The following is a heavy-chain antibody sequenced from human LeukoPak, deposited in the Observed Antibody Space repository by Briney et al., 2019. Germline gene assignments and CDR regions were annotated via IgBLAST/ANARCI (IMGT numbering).Heavy chain of an antibody. CDR2: ISSSSSYM. CDR1: GFTFSTYT. D-gene: IGHD3-10*01. V-gene: IGHV3-21*01. Sequence: PGGSLRLSCAASGFTFSTYTMNWVRRAPGKGLEWVSSISSSSSYMYYADSVKGRFTISRDNAKNSLYLQMNSLGAEDTAVDYCGGVTVLLRFGEPSDYYYMDVWGKGTTVTVSS. J-gene: IGHJ6*03. CDR3: GGVTVLLRFGEPSDYYYMDV.